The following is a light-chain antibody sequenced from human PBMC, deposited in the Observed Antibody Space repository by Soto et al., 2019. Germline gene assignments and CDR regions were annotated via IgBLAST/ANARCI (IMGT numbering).Light chain of an antibody. V-gene: IGKV3-20*01. J-gene: IGKJ2*01. Sequence: EIVLTQSPGTLSLSPGDRATLSCRASQSVSSSYLAWYQQKPGQAPRLLIYSASSRATGVPDRFSGSGSATDFTLTISRVEPEDFAVYYCQQYGSSRNTFGQGTKVDIK. CDR1: QSVSSSY. CDR2: SAS. CDR3: QQYGSSRNT.